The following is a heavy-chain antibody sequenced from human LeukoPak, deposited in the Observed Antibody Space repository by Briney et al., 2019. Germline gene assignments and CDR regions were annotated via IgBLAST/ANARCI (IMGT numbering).Heavy chain of an antibody. D-gene: IGHD3-22*01. CDR2: INHSGST. CDR1: GGSFSGYY. Sequence: PSETLSLTCAVDGGSFSGYYWSWIRQPPGKGLEWIGEINHSGSTNYNPSLKSRVTISVDTSKNQFSLKLSSVTAADTAVYYCARHYDYYDSSGYFDYWGQGTLVTVSS. J-gene: IGHJ4*02. CDR3: ARHYDYYDSSGYFDY. V-gene: IGHV4-34*01.